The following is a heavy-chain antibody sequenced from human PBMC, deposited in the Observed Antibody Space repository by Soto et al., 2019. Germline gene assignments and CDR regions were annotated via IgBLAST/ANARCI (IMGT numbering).Heavy chain of an antibody. CDR2: INPNSGGT. CDR3: ARGGPSDLRYFDY. V-gene: IGHV1-2*04. D-gene: IGHD3-9*01. Sequence: SVKVSCKASGYTFTGYYMHWVRQAPGQGLEWMGWINPNSGGTNYAQKFQGWVTMTRDTSISTAYMELSRLRSDDTAVYYCARGGPSDLRYFDYWGQGTLVTVSS. J-gene: IGHJ4*02. CDR1: GYTFTGYY.